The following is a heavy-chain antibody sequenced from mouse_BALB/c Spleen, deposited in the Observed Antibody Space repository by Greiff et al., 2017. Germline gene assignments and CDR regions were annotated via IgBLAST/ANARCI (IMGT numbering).Heavy chain of an antibody. J-gene: IGHJ4*01. CDR1: GYTFTSYW. CDR2: IDPSNGRT. CDR3: ARSTDGYAMDY. Sequence: VQLQQPGAELVKPGASVKLSCKASGYTFTSYWMHWVKQRPGQGLEWIGEIDPSNGRTNYNEKFKSKATLTVDKSSSTAYMQLSSLTSEDSAVYYCARSTDGYAMDYWGQGTSVTVSS. V-gene: IGHV1S81*02.